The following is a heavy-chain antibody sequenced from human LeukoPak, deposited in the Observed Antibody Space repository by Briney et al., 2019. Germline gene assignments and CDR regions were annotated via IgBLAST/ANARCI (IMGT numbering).Heavy chain of an antibody. V-gene: IGHV4-34*01. J-gene: IGHJ4*02. Sequence: NPSETLSLTCAVYGGSFSGYYWSWIRQPPGKGLEWIGEINHSGSTNYNPSLKSRVTISVDTSKNQFSLKLSSVTAADTAVYYCARQARGAPSFDYWGQGTLVTVSS. D-gene: IGHD3-16*01. CDR1: GGSFSGYY. CDR2: INHSGST. CDR3: ARQARGAPSFDY.